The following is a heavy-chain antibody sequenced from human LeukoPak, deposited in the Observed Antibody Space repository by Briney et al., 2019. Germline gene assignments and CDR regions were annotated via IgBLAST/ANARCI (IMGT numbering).Heavy chain of an antibody. D-gene: IGHD3-22*01. J-gene: IGHJ4*02. V-gene: IGHV1-69*13. Sequence: SVKVSCKASGGTFSSYAISWVRQAPGQGLEWMGGIIPIFGTANYAQKFQGRVTITADESTSTAYMELSSLRSEDTAVYCCASKGNYYDSSGYLLLIYWGQGTLVTVSS. CDR2: IIPIFGTA. CDR1: GGTFSSYA. CDR3: ASKGNYYDSSGYLLLIY.